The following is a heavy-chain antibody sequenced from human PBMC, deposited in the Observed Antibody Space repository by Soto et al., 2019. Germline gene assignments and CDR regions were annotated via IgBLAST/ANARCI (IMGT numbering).Heavy chain of an antibody. CDR3: STGSAFSGSVLAY. Sequence: EVQLVESGGGLVKPGGSLRLSCAASGFSFRTTWMAWVRQAPGQGLERVGRIKSKSAGETTDYADRGKGRFTISRDDSQDTLYLHMDSLENGDQAVYYCSTGSAFSGSVLAYWGQGTLVTVSS. V-gene: IGHV3-15*05. CDR2: IKSKSAGETT. D-gene: IGHD1-26*01. J-gene: IGHJ4*02. CDR1: GFSFRTTW.